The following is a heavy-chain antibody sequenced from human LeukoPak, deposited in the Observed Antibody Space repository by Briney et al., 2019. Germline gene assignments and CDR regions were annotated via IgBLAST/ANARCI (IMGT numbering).Heavy chain of an antibody. CDR2: ISESGTST. CDR3: ARQPVGGRRYYYYGMDV. Sequence: GGSLRLSCAASGFTFSSYSMNWVRQAPGKGLEWVSLISESGTSTNYAESAEGRFIISRDNSKSTLYLQINSLRADDTALHYCARQPVGGRRYYYYGMDVWGQGTTVTVSS. J-gene: IGHJ6*02. V-gene: IGHV3-23*01. CDR1: GFTFSSYS. D-gene: IGHD3-10*01.